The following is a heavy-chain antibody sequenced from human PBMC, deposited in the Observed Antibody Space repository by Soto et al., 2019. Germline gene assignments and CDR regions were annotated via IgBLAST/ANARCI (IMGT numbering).Heavy chain of an antibody. CDR2: IIPIFGTA. V-gene: IGHV1-69*01. Sequence: QVQLVQSGAEVKKPGSSVKVSCKASGGTFSSYAISWVRQAPGQGLEWMGGIIPIFGTANYAQKFQGRVTINADESTSTAYMELSSLRSEDTAVYYCARDLGIAAAGTGAYAFDIWGQGTMVTVSS. J-gene: IGHJ3*02. D-gene: IGHD6-13*01. CDR1: GGTFSSYA. CDR3: ARDLGIAAAGTGAYAFDI.